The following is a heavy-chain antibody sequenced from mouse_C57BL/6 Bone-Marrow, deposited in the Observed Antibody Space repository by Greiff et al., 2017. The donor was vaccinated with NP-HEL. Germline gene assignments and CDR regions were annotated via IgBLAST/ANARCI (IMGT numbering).Heavy chain of an antibody. CDR2: ISYDCSN. CDR1: GYSITSGYY. Sequence: EVKVEESGPGLVKPSQSLSLTCSVTGYSITSGYYWNWIRQFPGNKLEWMGYISYDCSNNYNPSLKNRISLTLDPSTNPFLLKLNSVTTEDTATYYCARDERQLRLRPAWFAYWGQGTLVTVSA. CDR3: ARDERQLRLRPAWFAY. V-gene: IGHV3-6*01. J-gene: IGHJ3*01. D-gene: IGHD3-2*02.